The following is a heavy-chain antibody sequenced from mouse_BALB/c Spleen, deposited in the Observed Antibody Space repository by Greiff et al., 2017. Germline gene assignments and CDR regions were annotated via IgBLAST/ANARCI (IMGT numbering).Heavy chain of an antibody. D-gene: IGHD4-1*01. CDR2: INPSNGGT. CDR1: GYTFTSYY. Sequence: VQLQQSGAELVKPGASVKLSCKASGYTFTSYYMYWVKQRPGQGLEWIGEINPSNGGTNFNEKFKSKATLTVDKSSSTAYMQLSSLTSEDSAVYYCTGRRGLGRGYFDVWGAGTTVTVSA. CDR3: TGRRGLGRGYFDV. J-gene: IGHJ1*01. V-gene: IGHV1S81*02.